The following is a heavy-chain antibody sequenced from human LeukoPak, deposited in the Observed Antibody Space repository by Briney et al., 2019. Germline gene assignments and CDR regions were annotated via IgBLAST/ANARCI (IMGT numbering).Heavy chain of an antibody. CDR3: ATKSGTYYNY. J-gene: IGHJ4*02. Sequence: GGSLRLSCAASGFTFSSYGVHWVRQAPGKGLEWVAVISYDGSNKYYADSVKGRFTISRDNSKNTLYLQMNSLRAEDTAVYYCATKSGTYYNYWGRGSLVTVSS. V-gene: IGHV3-30*03. D-gene: IGHD1-26*01. CDR2: ISYDGSNK. CDR1: GFTFSSYG.